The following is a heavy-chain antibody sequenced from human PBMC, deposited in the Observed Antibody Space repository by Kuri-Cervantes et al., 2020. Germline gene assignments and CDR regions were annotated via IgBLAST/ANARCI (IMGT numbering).Heavy chain of an antibody. CDR2: ISSSSSYI. V-gene: IGHV3-21*01. Sequence: GGSLRLSCTVSGGSISSSSYYWGWIRQPPGKGLEWVSSISSSSSYIYYADSVKGRFTISRDNSKNTLYLQMNSLRAEDTAVYYCARERITMIVVDPMGGKDVWGQGTTVTVSS. J-gene: IGHJ6*02. CDR1: GGSISSSS. D-gene: IGHD3-22*01. CDR3: ARERITMIVVDPMGGKDV.